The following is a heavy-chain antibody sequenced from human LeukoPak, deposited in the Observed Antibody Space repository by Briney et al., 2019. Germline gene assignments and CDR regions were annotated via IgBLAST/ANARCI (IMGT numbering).Heavy chain of an antibody. Sequence: GGSLRLSCGASVFTFSSFGMHWLRQAPGKGLEWVAIIWYDGSDKYYSDSVKGRFTISRDNSKNTLYLQINSLRAEDTAVYYCAKDWGTTGTTGWLFDNWGQGTLVIVSS. CDR2: IWYDGSDK. CDR3: AKDWGTTGTTGWLFDN. D-gene: IGHD1-1*01. CDR1: VFTFSSFG. J-gene: IGHJ4*02. V-gene: IGHV3-33*06.